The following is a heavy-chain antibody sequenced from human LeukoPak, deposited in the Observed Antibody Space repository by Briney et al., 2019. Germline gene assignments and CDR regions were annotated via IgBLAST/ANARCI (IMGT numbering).Heavy chain of an antibody. V-gene: IGHV3-23*01. D-gene: IGHD1-26*01. J-gene: IGHJ3*02. CDR3: AKLLRVGGTNEAFDI. CDR2: ISATGGST. CDR1: GFTFSSYA. Sequence: GGSLRLSCAASGFTFSSYAMTWVRQAAGKGLEWVSTISATGGSTYYADSVQGRFTISRDNSKNTLYLQMNSLRPEDTAVYYCAKLLRVGGTNEAFDIWGQGTMITVSS.